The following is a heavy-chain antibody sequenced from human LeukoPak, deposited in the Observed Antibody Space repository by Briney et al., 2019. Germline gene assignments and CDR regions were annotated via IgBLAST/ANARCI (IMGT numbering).Heavy chain of an antibody. V-gene: IGHV3-7*03. Sequence: GGSLRLSCTASAFTSSSKWTSWDSPPPENGLEWEDNIKQDGSEKYYVDSVKGRFTISRDNAKNSLYLQMNSLRAEDTAVYYCARDELLWFGETHAFDIWGQGTMVTVSS. CDR3: ARDELLWFGETHAFDI. CDR1: AFTSSSKW. D-gene: IGHD3-10*01. J-gene: IGHJ3*02. CDR2: IKQDGSEK.